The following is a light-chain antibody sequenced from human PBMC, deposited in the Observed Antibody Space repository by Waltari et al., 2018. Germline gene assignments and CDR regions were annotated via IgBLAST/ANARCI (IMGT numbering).Light chain of an antibody. CDR2: DAS. Sequence: RASKNFSSYLSWYQLKPGQAPRLLIYDASSRATGIPARFSSSGSWTDFTLTISRLEPADVAVYYCQQRSNWPPMYTFGQGTKLKI. CDR3: QQRSNWPPMYT. V-gene: IGKV3-11*01. J-gene: IGKJ2*01. CDR1: KNFSSY.